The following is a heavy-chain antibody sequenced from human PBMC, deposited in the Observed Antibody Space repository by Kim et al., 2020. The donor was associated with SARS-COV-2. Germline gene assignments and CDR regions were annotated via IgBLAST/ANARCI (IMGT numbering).Heavy chain of an antibody. CDR3: AKHFGSSGSEFQH. CDR2: ISGNDGST. J-gene: IGHJ1*01. CDR1: GFTFSAYA. D-gene: IGHD3-22*01. Sequence: GGSLRLSCAASGFTFSAYAMSWVRQAPGKGLEWVSHISGNDGSTNYADSVKGRFIISRDNSRKTLHLQMNSLRAEDTAVYYCAKHFGSSGSEFQHWGQGT. V-gene: IGHV3-23*01.